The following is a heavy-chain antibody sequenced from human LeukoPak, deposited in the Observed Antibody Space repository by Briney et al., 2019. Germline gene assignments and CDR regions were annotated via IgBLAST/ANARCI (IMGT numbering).Heavy chain of an antibody. V-gene: IGHV4-4*03. CDR1: LDSTTSNF. Sequence: PETPSLTCTVSLDSTTSNFWSWVRQPPGKSLEWIGEIHRSGSPNYNPSLQSRVTISIDRSINQTVLELSSVTAADTAVYYCAREILGGFNPGAYWGQGTLVTVSS. CDR3: AREILGGFNPGAY. J-gene: IGHJ4*02. D-gene: IGHD1-14*01. CDR2: IHRSGSP.